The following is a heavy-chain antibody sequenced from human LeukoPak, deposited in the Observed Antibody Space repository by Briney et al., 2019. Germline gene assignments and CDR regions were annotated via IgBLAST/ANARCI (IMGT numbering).Heavy chain of an antibody. Sequence: GGPLRLSCAASGFTVSSNYMSWVRQAPGKGLEWVSVIYSGGGKNYADSVKGRFTISRDNSKNTVYLQMNSLRAEDTAVYYCATPRDTNAFDIWGQGTVVTVSS. CDR1: GFTVSSNY. CDR3: ATPRDTNAFDI. J-gene: IGHJ3*02. CDR2: IYSGGGK. D-gene: IGHD3-10*01. V-gene: IGHV3-53*01.